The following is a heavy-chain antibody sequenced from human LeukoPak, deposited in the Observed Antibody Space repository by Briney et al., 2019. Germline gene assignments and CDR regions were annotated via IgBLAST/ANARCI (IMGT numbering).Heavy chain of an antibody. CDR3: ARPSIAAAGITAFDI. D-gene: IGHD6-13*01. CDR2: INHSGSA. J-gene: IGHJ3*02. CDR1: GGSFSGYY. Sequence: PPETLSLTCAVYGGSFSGYYWSWIRQPPGKGLEWIGEINHSGSANYNPSLKSRVTISVDTSKNQFSLKLSSVTAADTAVYYCARPSIAAAGITAFDIWGQGTMVTVSS. V-gene: IGHV4-34*01.